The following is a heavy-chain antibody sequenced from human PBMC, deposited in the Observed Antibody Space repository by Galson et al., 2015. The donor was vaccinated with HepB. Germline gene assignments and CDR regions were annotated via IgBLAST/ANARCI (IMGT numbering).Heavy chain of an antibody. V-gene: IGHV1-18*01. CDR1: GYTFISYG. D-gene: IGHD2-2*01. CDR3: ARSVVDTSSDWLDP. Sequence: SVKVSCKASGYTFISYGISWVRQAPGQGLEWMGWISGHNINTKYAQKFQDRVTMTTDTSTSTAYMELRSLRSDDTAVYYCARSVVDTSSDWLDPWGQGTLVTVSS. CDR2: ISGHNINT. J-gene: IGHJ5*02.